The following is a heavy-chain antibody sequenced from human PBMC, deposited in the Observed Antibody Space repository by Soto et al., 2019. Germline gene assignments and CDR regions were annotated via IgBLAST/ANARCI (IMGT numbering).Heavy chain of an antibody. CDR2: ISAYNGNT. D-gene: IGHD3-3*01. CDR3: ARELDDFLVGMDV. Sequence: QVQLVQSGADVKKPGASVKVSCKASGYPFTSYGISWVRQAPGQGLEWLGWISAYNGNTNYAQKLQGRVTMTTDTSTNTAYMELRSLRSADTAVYYCARELDDFLVGMDVWGQGTTVTVSS. J-gene: IGHJ6*02. V-gene: IGHV1-18*04. CDR1: GYPFTSYG.